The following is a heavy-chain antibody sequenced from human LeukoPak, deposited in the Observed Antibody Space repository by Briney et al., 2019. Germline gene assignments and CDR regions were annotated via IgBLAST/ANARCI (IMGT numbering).Heavy chain of an antibody. V-gene: IGHV4-59*01. CDR2: IYSSGTT. J-gene: IGHJ4*02. CDR1: DDSTSSFY. CDR3: AVGYCNKTICSRGFDH. Sequence: PSETLSLTCTVSDDSTSSFYWNWIRQPPGKGLEWIGYIYSSGTTSYNPSLKSRGTISVDTSKNQFSLKLTSVTAADTVVYYCAVGYCNKTICSRGFDHWGQGTLVTVSS. D-gene: IGHD2-2*01.